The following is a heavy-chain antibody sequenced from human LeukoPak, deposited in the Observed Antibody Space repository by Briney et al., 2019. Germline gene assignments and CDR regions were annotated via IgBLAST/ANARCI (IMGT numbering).Heavy chain of an antibody. D-gene: IGHD5-18*01. J-gene: IGHJ4*02. CDR3: ARGGYSYGYLY. V-gene: IGHV4-34*01. Sequence: SETLSLTCAVYGGSFSDYYWSWIRQPPRKGLEWIGEINHSGSTNYNPSLKSRVTISVDTSKNQFSLKLTSVTAADTAVYYCARGGYSYGYLYWGQGTLVTVSS. CDR1: GGSFSDYY. CDR2: INHSGST.